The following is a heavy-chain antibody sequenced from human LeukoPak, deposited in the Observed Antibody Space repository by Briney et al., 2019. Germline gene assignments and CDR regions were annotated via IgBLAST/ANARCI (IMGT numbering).Heavy chain of an antibody. J-gene: IGHJ4*02. CDR3: ARAGMYYDSSGYYY. Sequence: ASVKVSCKAYGYTFISNYLNWVRQAPGQGLEWVGIINPSGGSPSYAQKFQGRVTMTRDMSTSTAYMELRSLRSDDTAVYYCARAGMYYDSSGYYYWGQGTLVTVSS. CDR2: INPSGGSP. V-gene: IGHV1-46*01. D-gene: IGHD3-22*01. CDR1: GYTFISNY.